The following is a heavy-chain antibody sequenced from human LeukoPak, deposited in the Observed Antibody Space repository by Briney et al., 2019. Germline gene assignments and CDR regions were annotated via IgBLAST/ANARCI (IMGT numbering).Heavy chain of an antibody. Sequence: GGSLRLSCAASGFTFSTYAMSWVRQAPGKGLEWVSSISGSGGSTYYADSVKGRFTISRDKSKNTLYLQMNSLRADDTAVYYCTWWLGYLNYWGQGTLVTVSS. V-gene: IGHV3-23*01. CDR3: TWWLGYLNY. CDR2: ISGSGGST. J-gene: IGHJ4*02. CDR1: GFTFSTYA. D-gene: IGHD5-12*01.